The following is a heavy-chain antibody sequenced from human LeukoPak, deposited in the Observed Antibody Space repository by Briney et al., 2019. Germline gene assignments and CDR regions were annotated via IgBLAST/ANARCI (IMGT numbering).Heavy chain of an antibody. CDR3: ARLPGIVESGKAVDY. Sequence: PGGSLRLSCSASGFTFSSYAMHWVRQAPGKGLEYVSAISSNGGSTYYADSVKGRFTISRDNSKNTLYLQVSSLRTEDTAVYYCARLPGIVESGKAVDYWGQGTLVTVSS. CDR2: ISSNGGST. V-gene: IGHV3-64D*09. CDR1: GFTFSSYA. D-gene: IGHD6-19*01. J-gene: IGHJ4*02.